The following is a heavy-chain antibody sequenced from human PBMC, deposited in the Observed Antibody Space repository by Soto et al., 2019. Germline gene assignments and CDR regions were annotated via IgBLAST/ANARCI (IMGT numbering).Heavy chain of an antibody. CDR1: GDKFSSYT. V-gene: IGHV1-69*04. CDR3: ARDSYPTVQAASEPGEFDP. Sequence: SVKVSCKASGDKFSSYTISWVRQAPGQGLEWMGRIVSFAGVPIYAQIFQGRITITADSSSSTAYMELTSLTSDDTAVYYCARDSYPTVQAASEPGEFDPWGQGTLVTVSS. CDR2: IVSFAGVP. J-gene: IGHJ5*02. D-gene: IGHD6-13*01.